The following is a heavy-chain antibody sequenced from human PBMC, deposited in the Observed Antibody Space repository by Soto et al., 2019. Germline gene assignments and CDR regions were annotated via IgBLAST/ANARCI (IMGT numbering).Heavy chain of an antibody. J-gene: IGHJ6*02. V-gene: IGHV3-48*03. CDR1: GFTFSSYE. Sequence: GSLRLSYEGSGFTFSSYEMNWVRQAPGKGLEWVSYISSSGSTKNYADSVKGRFTISRDNVKNSLYLQMNSLRAEDTAVYYCARVPRNFYYNGMDVWGQGTTVTVSS. CDR2: ISSSGSTK. CDR3: ARVPRNFYYNGMDV.